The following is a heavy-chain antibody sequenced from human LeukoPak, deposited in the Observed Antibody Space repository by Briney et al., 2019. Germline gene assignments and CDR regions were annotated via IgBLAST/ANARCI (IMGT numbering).Heavy chain of an antibody. Sequence: GGSLRLSCAASGFTFSSYGMHWVRQAPGKGLEWVAVIWYDGSNKYYADSVKGRFTISRDNSKNTLYLQMNSLRAEDTAVYYCARDEDPYYYGMDVWGQGTTVTVSS. CDR1: GFTFSSYG. CDR2: IWYDGSNK. V-gene: IGHV3-33*01. J-gene: IGHJ6*02. CDR3: ARDEDPYYYGMDV.